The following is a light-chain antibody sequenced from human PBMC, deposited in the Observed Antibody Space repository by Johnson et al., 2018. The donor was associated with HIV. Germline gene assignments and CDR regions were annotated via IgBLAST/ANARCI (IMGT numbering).Light chain of an antibody. Sequence: QSVLTQPPSVSAAPGQKVTISCSGSSCDIGNNYVSWHQQLPGTAPKLLIYDNNKRPSGIPDRFSGSKSGTSATLGITGIQTWDDADHYCGTWDSSLSGVFGTGTKVTVL. CDR2: DNN. V-gene: IGLV1-51*01. J-gene: IGLJ1*01. CDR1: SCDIGNNY. CDR3: GTWDSSLSGV.